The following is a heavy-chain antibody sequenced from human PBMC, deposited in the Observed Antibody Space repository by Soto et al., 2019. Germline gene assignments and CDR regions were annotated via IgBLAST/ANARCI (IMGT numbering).Heavy chain of an antibody. J-gene: IGHJ5*02. CDR3: AKASDSYSGSETSYILGS. CDR2: IADDGSKK. Sequence: QVQLVESGGGVVQPGRSLRLSCAASGFTFPSYDMHWVRQGPGKGLEWVAFIADDGSKKHYVDSVKGRFTISRDNVEKTLYLQMNSLRTEDTAVYYCAKASDSYSGSETSYILGSWGQGTLVTVSS. V-gene: IGHV3-30*18. CDR1: GFTFPSYD. D-gene: IGHD3-10*01.